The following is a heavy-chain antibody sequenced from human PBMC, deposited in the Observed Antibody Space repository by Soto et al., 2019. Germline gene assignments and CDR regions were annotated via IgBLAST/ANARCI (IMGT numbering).Heavy chain of an antibody. CDR1: GFTFSDYY. D-gene: IGHD3-3*01. J-gene: IGHJ6*02. CDR2: ISSSGSTI. V-gene: IGHV3-11*01. Sequence: PGGSLRLSCAASGFTFSDYYMSWIRQAPGKGLEWVSYISSSGSTIYYADSVKGRFTISRDNAKNSLYLQMNSLRAEDTAVYCCAREVSNYDLYYYGMDVWGQGTTVTVSS. CDR3: AREVSNYDLYYYGMDV.